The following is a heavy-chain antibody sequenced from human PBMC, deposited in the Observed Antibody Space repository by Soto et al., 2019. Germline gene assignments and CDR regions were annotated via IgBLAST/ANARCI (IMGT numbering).Heavy chain of an antibody. CDR2: IWYDGSNK. D-gene: IGHD3-9*01. CDR3: ARDPLPYYDILTGYYPYYYYYGMDV. J-gene: IGHJ6*02. CDR1: GFTFSSYG. V-gene: IGHV3-33*01. Sequence: GGSLRLSCAASGFTFSSYGMHWVRQAPGKGLEWVAVIWYDGSNKYYADSVKGRFTISRDNSKNTLYLQMNSLRAEDTAVYYCARDPLPYYDILTGYYPYYYYYGMDVWGQGTTVTV.